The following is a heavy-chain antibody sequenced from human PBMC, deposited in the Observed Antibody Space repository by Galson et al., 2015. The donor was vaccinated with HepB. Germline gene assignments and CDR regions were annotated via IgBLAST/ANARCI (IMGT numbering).Heavy chain of an antibody. Sequence: SLRLSCAASGFTFSSYGMHWVRQAPGKGLEWVAVISYDGSNKYYADSVKGRLTISRDNSKNTLYLQMNSLRSEDTAVYYCARDAVDSSSWHFHRYYYYGMDVWGQGTTVTVSS. CDR1: GFTFSSYG. J-gene: IGHJ6*02. CDR3: ARDAVDSSSWHFHRYYYYGMDV. CDR2: ISYDGSNK. V-gene: IGHV3-30*03. D-gene: IGHD6-13*01.